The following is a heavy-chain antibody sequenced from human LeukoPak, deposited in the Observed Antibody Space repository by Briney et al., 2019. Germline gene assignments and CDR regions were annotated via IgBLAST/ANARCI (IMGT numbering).Heavy chain of an antibody. CDR1: GFTFSSYW. Sequence: GGSLRLSCAASGFTFSSYWMHWVRQAPGKGLVWVSRINSDGSSTSYADSVKGRFTISRDNAKNTLYLQMNSLRAEDTAVYYCARDTYYYDSSGYYLPDYWGQGTLVTVSS. D-gene: IGHD3-22*01. CDR3: ARDTYYYDSSGYYLPDY. J-gene: IGHJ4*02. V-gene: IGHV3-74*01. CDR2: INSDGSST.